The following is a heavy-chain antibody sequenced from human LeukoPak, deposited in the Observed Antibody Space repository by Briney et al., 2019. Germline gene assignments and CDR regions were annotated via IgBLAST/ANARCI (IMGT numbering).Heavy chain of an antibody. V-gene: IGHV3-9*01. D-gene: IGHD6-19*01. CDR3: AKDIDSGWYMYFQH. Sequence: LTGGSLRLSCAGSGFALKSYSLSWVRQAPGKGLEWVSGISWNSGSIGYADSVKGRFTISRDNVKNSLYLQMNSLRAEDTALYYCAKDIDSGWYMYFQHWGQGTLVTVSS. J-gene: IGHJ1*01. CDR2: ISWNSGSI. CDR1: GFALKSYS.